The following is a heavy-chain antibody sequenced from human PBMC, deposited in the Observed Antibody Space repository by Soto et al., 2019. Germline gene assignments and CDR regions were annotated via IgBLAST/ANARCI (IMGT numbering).Heavy chain of an antibody. J-gene: IGHJ4*02. V-gene: IGHV3-23*01. Sequence: GGSLRLSCAASGFTFRSYWMHWVRQAPGEGLVWVSRIIGSGGSTYYADSVKGRFSVSRDNSKNTLYLQMNSLRAEDTAVYYCAKDRNYYDSSGYDYWGQGALVTVSS. CDR1: GFTFRSYW. CDR3: AKDRNYYDSSGYDY. D-gene: IGHD3-22*01. CDR2: IIGSGGST.